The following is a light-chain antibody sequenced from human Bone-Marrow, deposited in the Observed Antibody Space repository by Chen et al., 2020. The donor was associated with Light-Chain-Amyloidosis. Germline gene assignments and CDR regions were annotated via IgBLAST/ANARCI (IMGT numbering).Light chain of an antibody. CDR1: SSDVGAYNY. J-gene: IGLJ3*02. Sequence: QSALTQPASVSGYPGQSITISCTGTSSDVGAYNYVSWYQHHPGKAPKLMIFDVRNRPSGVSDRFSGSKSGNMASLTISGLQAEDEADYYCSLYTSTTILFGGGTKLAVL. V-gene: IGLV2-14*03. CDR3: SLYTSTTIL. CDR2: DVR.